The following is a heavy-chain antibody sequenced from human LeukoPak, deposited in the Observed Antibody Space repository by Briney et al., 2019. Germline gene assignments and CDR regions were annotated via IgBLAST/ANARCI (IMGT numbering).Heavy chain of an antibody. D-gene: IGHD1-26*01. J-gene: IGHJ4*02. CDR2: IIPILGIA. CDR1: GGTFNSYA. Sequence: ASVKVSCKASGGTFNSYAIRWVRQAPGQGLEWMGRIIPILGIANYAQKFQGKVTITTDKSTSTAYMELSSLRSEDTAVYYCARVGVPWYWGQGTLVTVSS. V-gene: IGHV1-69*04. CDR3: ARVGVPWY.